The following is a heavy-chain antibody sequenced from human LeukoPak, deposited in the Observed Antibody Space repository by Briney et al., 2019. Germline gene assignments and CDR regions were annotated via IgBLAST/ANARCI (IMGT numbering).Heavy chain of an antibody. D-gene: IGHD1/OR15-1a*01. J-gene: IGHJ4*02. CDR3: VRLRRNI. Sequence: PGGSLRLSCVASGYTFSSYSINGVRHAPGKGREGGSSISVRSNYIYYADSVRGRFSISRDDARDSLYLQMNSLRAEDTVVYFCVRLRRNIWGQGTLVTVSS. CDR2: ISVRSNYI. CDR1: GYTFSSYS. V-gene: IGHV3-21*01.